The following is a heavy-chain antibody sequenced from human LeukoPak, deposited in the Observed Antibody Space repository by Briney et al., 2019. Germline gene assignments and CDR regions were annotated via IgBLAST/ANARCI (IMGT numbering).Heavy chain of an antibody. V-gene: IGHV5-51*01. CDR3: ARANLIQFRDNYFDY. CDR2: IYPGDSDT. Sequence: GESLKISCKGSGYSFTSYWIGWVRQMPGKGLEWMGIIYPGDSDTRYSPSFQGQVTISADKSISTAYLQWSSLKASDTAMYYCARANLIQFRDNYFDYWGQGTLVTVSS. J-gene: IGHJ4*02. D-gene: IGHD5-24*01. CDR1: GYSFTSYW.